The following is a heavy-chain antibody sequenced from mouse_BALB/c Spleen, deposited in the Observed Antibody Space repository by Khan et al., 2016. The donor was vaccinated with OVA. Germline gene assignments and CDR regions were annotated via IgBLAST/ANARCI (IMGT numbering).Heavy chain of an antibody. CDR3: AKDLRLEGFAY. CDR1: GFSLTGYG. CDR2: MWGDGST. D-gene: IGHD1-2*01. V-gene: IGHV2-6-7*01. Sequence: QVQLKESGPDLVAPSQSLSITCTVSGFSLTGYGINWVRQPPGKGLEWLGMMWGDGSTDYNSALKSRLSISKDNSKSQVFLKMNSLQTDDTARYXGAKDLRLEGFAYWGQGTLVTVSA. J-gene: IGHJ3*01.